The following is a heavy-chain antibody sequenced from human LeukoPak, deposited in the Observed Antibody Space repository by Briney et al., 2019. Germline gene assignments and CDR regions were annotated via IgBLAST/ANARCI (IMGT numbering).Heavy chain of an antibody. CDR1: GFTFSSYA. CDR3: ARNRGGSYYSGSDY. CDR2: VRGSDAGT. J-gene: IGHJ4*02. Sequence: GGSLRLSCAASGFTFSSYAMNWVRQAPGKGLEWVSAVRGSDAGTSYADSVKGRFTISRDNSKNTLYLQMNSLRAEDTAVYYCARNRGGSYYSGSDYWGQGTLVTVSS. V-gene: IGHV3-23*01. D-gene: IGHD1-26*01.